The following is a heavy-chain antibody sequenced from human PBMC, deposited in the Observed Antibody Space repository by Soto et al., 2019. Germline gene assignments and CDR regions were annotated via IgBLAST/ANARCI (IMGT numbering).Heavy chain of an antibody. J-gene: IGHJ5*02. CDR1: GYSISSGYY. CDR2: IYHSGST. CDR3: ARGAATVTPGWFDP. D-gene: IGHD4-17*01. V-gene: IGHV4-38-2*01. Sequence: SETLSLTCAVSGYSISSGYYWGWIRQTPGKGLEWIASIYHSGSTYYNPSLKSRVTISVDTSKNQFSLKLTSVTAADTAVYYCARGAATVTPGWFDPR.